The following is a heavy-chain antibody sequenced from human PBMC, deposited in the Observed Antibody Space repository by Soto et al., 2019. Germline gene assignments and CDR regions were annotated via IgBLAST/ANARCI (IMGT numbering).Heavy chain of an antibody. CDR1: GFTFSSYG. Sequence: PGGSLRLSCAASGFTFSSYGMHWVRQAPGKGLEWVSSIRCDGSNIYYADSVKGRFTISRDNAKNSLFLQMNSLRAEDTAVYYCARDRYCSSSSCFPFDYWGQGTLVTVSS. CDR3: ARDRYCSSSSCFPFDY. V-gene: IGHV3-21*01. D-gene: IGHD2-2*01. J-gene: IGHJ4*02. CDR2: IRCDGSNI.